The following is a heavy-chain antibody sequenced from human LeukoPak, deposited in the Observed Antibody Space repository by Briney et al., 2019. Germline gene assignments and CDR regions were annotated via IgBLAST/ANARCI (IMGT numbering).Heavy chain of an antibody. V-gene: IGHV4-4*07. Sequence: SETLSLTCTVSGGSLSNYYWSWIRQPPGKGLEWIGRIYTSGSTNYNPSLKSRVTMSVDTSKNQFSLKLSSVTAADTAVYYCARGQWLPVFDFWGQGTLVTVSS. D-gene: IGHD3-22*01. CDR2: IYTSGST. J-gene: IGHJ4*02. CDR3: ARGQWLPVFDF. CDR1: GGSLSNYY.